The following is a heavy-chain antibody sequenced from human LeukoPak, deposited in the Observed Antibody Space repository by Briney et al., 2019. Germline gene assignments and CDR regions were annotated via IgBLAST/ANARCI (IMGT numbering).Heavy chain of an antibody. Sequence: SVKVSCKSSGGTFSSYTITWVRQAPGQGLECMGRIIPIFGTANYAQKFQGRATITTDESTSTAYMELSSLRSEDTAVYYCARSLCLGNSSRCPSDYWGQGTLVTVSS. J-gene: IGHJ4*02. D-gene: IGHD6-13*01. CDR2: IIPIFGTA. V-gene: IGHV1-69*05. CDR3: ARSLCLGNSSRCPSDY. CDR1: GGTFSSYT.